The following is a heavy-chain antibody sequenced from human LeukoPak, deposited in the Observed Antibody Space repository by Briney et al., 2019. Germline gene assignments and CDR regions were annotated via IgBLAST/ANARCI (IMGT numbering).Heavy chain of an antibody. D-gene: IGHD3-16*01. Sequence: GGSLRLSCAASGFTFSNYWMHWVRQAPGKGLVWVSRINSDGSRTSSADSVKGRLTISRDNAKNSLYLEMNSLRAEDTGLYHCARDMKGNLDYWGQGTLVTVSS. V-gene: IGHV3-74*01. J-gene: IGHJ4*02. CDR3: ARDMKGNLDY. CDR2: INSDGSRT. CDR1: GFTFSNYW.